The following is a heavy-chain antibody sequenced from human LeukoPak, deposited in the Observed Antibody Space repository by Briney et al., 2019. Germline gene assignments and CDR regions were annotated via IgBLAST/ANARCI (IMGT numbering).Heavy chain of an antibody. CDR3: ARDSGRDGYNPLYYYYGMDV. Sequence: SETLSLTRTVSGGSISSYYWSWIRQPPGKGLEWIGYIYYSGSTNYNPSLKSRVTISVDTSKNQFSLKLSSVTAADTAVYYCARDSGRDGYNPLYYYYGMDVWGQGTTVTVSS. V-gene: IGHV4-59*01. D-gene: IGHD5-24*01. CDR2: IYYSGST. CDR1: GGSISSYY. J-gene: IGHJ6*02.